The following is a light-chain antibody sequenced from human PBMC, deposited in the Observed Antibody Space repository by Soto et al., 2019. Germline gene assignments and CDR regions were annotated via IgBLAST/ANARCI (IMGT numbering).Light chain of an antibody. Sequence: QSVLTQPPSVSGAPGQRVTISCTGSSSNIGAGYDVPWYQQLPGTAPKLLIYGNSNRPSGVPDRFSGSKSGTSASLAITGLLQEEEAADYYQSSDTSRSASGVFGGGTKVTVL. CDR1: SSNIGAGYD. CDR2: GNS. V-gene: IGLV1-40*01. J-gene: IGLJ2*01. CDR3: QSSDTSRSASGV.